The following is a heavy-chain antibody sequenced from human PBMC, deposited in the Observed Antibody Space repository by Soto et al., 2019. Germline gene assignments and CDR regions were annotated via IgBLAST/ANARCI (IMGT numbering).Heavy chain of an antibody. D-gene: IGHD2-2*01. CDR1: GYTFTSYG. CDR3: ARERVPRIVVVPAATNWFDP. CDR2: ISAYNGNT. J-gene: IGHJ5*02. V-gene: IGHV1-18*01. Sequence: ASVKVSCKASGYTFTSYGISWVRQAPGQGLEWMGWISAYNGNTNYAQKLQGRVTMTTDTSTSTAYMELRSLRSDDTAVYYCARERVPRIVVVPAATNWFDPWGQGTLVTVS.